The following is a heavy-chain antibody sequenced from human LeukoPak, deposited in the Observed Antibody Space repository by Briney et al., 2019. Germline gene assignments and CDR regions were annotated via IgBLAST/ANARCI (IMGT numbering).Heavy chain of an antibody. V-gene: IGHV3-74*03. D-gene: IGHD1-1*01. CDR1: GFTFSGHW. J-gene: IGHJ4*02. CDR3: VRDETLWTLDW. CDR2: INERGTDS. Sequence: GGSLSLSCTAAGFTFSGHWIHWVRQPTGMGLVWVSRINERGTDSMYAESVKGRFTISRDNAKNTVYLQMNSLRAEDTAVYYCVRDETLWTLDWWGQGTLVSVSS.